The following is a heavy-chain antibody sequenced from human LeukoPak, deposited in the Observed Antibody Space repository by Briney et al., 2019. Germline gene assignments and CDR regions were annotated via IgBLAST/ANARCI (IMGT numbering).Heavy chain of an antibody. CDR3: ARDSIVVVVAATRRYYDYGMDV. V-gene: IGHV6-1*01. Sequence: SQTLSLTCAISGDSVSSNSAAWNWIRQSPSRGLEWLGRTYYRSKWYNDYAVSVKSRITINPDTSKNQFSLQLNSVTPEDTAVYYCARDSIVVVVAATRRYYDYGMDVWGQGTTVTVSS. CDR1: GDSVSSNSAA. CDR2: TYYRSKWYN. D-gene: IGHD2-15*01. J-gene: IGHJ6*02.